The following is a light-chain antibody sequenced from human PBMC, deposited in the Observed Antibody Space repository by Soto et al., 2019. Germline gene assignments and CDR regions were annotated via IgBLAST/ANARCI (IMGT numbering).Light chain of an antibody. CDR2: DVS. CDR1: SSDVGGYNY. CDR3: SSYTSSSSLPYV. Sequence: QSALTQPASVSGSRGQSITISCTGTSSDVGGYNYVSWYQQHPGKAPKLMIYDVSNRPSGVSNRFSGSKSGNTASLTISGLQAEDEADYYCSSYTSSSSLPYVFGTGTKLTVL. V-gene: IGLV2-14*01. J-gene: IGLJ1*01.